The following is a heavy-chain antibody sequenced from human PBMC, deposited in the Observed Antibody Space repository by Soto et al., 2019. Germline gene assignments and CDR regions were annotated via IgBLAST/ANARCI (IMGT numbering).Heavy chain of an antibody. J-gene: IGHJ5*02. CDR2: IDGTSTFS. Sequence: PGGSLRLSSVASGFSLSPKDMSQNSKAPGKGLEWVSTIDGTSTFSNYATSVKGRFTIHRDNYRNTAYLQMNSLRADDTAVYLPEKSSVWFAAWGQGTLLTVSS. V-gene: IGHV3-23*05. D-gene: IGHD4-17*01. CDR1: GFSLSPKD. CDR3: EKSSVWFAA.